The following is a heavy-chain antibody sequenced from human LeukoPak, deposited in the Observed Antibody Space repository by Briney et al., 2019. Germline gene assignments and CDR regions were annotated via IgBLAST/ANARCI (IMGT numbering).Heavy chain of an antibody. CDR1: GYTFTSYA. CDR3: ARGSPYYYDSSGRPRTNDAFDI. D-gene: IGHD3-22*01. V-gene: IGHV1-46*01. J-gene: IGHJ3*02. CDR2: INPSGGST. Sequence: ASAKVSCKASGYTFTSYAMNWVRQAPGQGLEWMGIINPSGGSTSYAQKFQGRVTMTRDMSTSTVYMELSSLRSEDTAVYYCARGSPYYYDSSGRPRTNDAFDIWGQGTMVTVSS.